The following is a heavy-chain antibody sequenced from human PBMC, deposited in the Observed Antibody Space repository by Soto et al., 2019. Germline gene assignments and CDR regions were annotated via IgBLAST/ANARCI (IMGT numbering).Heavy chain of an antibody. V-gene: IGHV4-59*01. D-gene: IGHD3-10*01. CDR1: GGSISSYY. CDR3: ASGDYGSGSYYNGY. CDR2: IYYSGST. J-gene: IGHJ4*02. Sequence: SETLSLTCTVSGGSISSYYWSWIRQPPGKGLEWIGYIYYSGSTNYNPSLKSRVTISVDTSKNQFSLKLSSVTAADTAVYYCASGDYGSGSYYNGYWGQGTLVTVSS.